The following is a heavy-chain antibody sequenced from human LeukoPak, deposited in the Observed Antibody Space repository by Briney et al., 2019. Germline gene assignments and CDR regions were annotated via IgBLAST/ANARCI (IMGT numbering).Heavy chain of an antibody. CDR2: ISGSSSYI. D-gene: IGHD6-19*01. CDR3: ARDQSSVTGTTYNWFDP. V-gene: IGHV3-21*01. J-gene: IGHJ5*02. CDR1: GFTFSSYE. Sequence: PGGSLRLSCAASGFTFSSYEMNWVRQAPGKGLEWVSSISGSSSYIYYADSVKGRFTISRANAKNSLYLQMNSLRAEDTAVYYCARDQSSVTGTTYNWFDPWGQGTLVTVSS.